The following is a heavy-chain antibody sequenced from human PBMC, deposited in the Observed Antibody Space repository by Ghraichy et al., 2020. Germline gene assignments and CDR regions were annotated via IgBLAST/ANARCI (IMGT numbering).Heavy chain of an antibody. Sequence: ASVKVSCKASGYTFTSYDFNWVRQATGQGLEWMGWMNPNSGNTGYAQKFQGRVTMTRDTSISTAYMELSSLRSDDTAVYYCARWEVRGDPNSFFDFWGRGTLVTVSS. CDR2: MNPNSGNT. J-gene: IGHJ4*02. V-gene: IGHV1-8*01. CDR3: ARWEVRGDPNSFFDF. D-gene: IGHD3-10*01. CDR1: GYTFTSYD.